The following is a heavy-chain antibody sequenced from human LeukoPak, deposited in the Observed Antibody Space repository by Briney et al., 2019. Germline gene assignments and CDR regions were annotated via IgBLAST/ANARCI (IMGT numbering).Heavy chain of an antibody. Sequence: KPSETLSLTCTVSGGPINSYYWSWIRQPPGKGLEWIGYTYYSGSTNYNPSLKSRVTISVDTSKNQFSLKLSSVTGADTAVYFCAREDTAMVRTAFDFWGQGTIVTVSS. CDR1: GGPINSYY. V-gene: IGHV4-59*01. CDR2: TYYSGST. D-gene: IGHD5-18*01. CDR3: AREDTAMVRTAFDF. J-gene: IGHJ3*01.